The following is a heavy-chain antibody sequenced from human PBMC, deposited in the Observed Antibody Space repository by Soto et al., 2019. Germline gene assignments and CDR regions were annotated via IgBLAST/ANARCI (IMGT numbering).Heavy chain of an antibody. CDR2: ISAYNGNT. J-gene: IGHJ4*02. Sequence: GASVKVSCKASGGTFTNYAFSWVRQAPGQGLEWMGWISAYNGNTNYAQKLQGRVTMTTDTSTSTAYMELRSLRSDDTAVYYCARPYYYGSGSYLDYWGQGTLVTVSS. D-gene: IGHD3-10*01. CDR1: GGTFTNYA. CDR3: ARPYYYGSGSYLDY. V-gene: IGHV1-18*01.